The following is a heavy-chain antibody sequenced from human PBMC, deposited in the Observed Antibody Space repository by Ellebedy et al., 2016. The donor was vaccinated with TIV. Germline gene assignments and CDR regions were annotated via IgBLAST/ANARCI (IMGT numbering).Heavy chain of an antibody. J-gene: IGHJ4*02. Sequence: GESLKISCAASGFTFGSFAMHWVRQAPGKGLEWLSVINGDGRNTYHADSVKGRFTIARDNSKNKLYLQVDRLSTEDTAVYFCAKGTSSGFNYDRVGFEYWGQGILVTVSS. D-gene: IGHD3-22*01. CDR2: INGDGRNT. V-gene: IGHV3-23*01. CDR3: AKGTSSGFNYDRVGFEY. CDR1: GFTFGSFA.